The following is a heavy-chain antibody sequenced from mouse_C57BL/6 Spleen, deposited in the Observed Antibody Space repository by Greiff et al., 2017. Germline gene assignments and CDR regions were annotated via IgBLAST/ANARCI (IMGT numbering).Heavy chain of an antibody. Sequence: EVHLVESEGGLVQPGSSMKLSCTASGFTFSDYYMAWVRQVPEKGLEWVANINYDGSSTYYLDSLKSRFIISRDNAKNILYLQMSSLKSEDTATYYCARESSSYGYFDYWGQGTTLTVSS. CDR1: GFTFSDYY. CDR2: INYDGSST. D-gene: IGHD1-1*01. J-gene: IGHJ2*01. V-gene: IGHV5-16*01. CDR3: ARESSSYGYFDY.